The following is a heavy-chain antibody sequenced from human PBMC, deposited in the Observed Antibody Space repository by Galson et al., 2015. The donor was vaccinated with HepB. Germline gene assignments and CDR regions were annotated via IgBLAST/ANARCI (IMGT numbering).Heavy chain of an antibody. CDR1: GGTSSRYA. D-gene: IGHD7-27*01. J-gene: IGHJ3*02. V-gene: IGHV1-69*10. Sequence: SVKVSCKASGGTSSRYAVSWVRQAPGQGLQWMGGIIPVLGLANYVQDFQGRLTITADKSTSTAYMELSGLTSEDTAVYYCAKTGDSDPGDVFVIWGQGTMVTVSS. CDR3: AKTGDSDPGDVFVI. CDR2: IIPVLGLA.